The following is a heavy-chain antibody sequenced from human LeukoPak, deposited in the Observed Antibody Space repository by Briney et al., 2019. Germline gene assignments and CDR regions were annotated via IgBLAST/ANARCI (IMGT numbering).Heavy chain of an antibody. CDR1: GFTFSSYA. D-gene: IGHD3-22*01. CDR2: ISYDGSNK. J-gene: IGHJ4*02. Sequence: GRSLRLSCAASGFTFSSYAMHWVRQAPGKGLEWVAVISYDGSNKYYADSVKGRFTISRDNSKNTLYLQMNSLRAEDTAVYYCAKDLLYYYDSSGMGAHDYWGQGTLVTVSS. CDR3: AKDLLYYYDSSGMGAHDY. V-gene: IGHV3-30*04.